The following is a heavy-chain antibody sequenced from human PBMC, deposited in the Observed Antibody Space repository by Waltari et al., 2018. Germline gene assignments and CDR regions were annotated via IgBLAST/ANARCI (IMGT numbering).Heavy chain of an antibody. J-gene: IGHJ4*02. Sequence: PPLQESGPGLVKSSATLYLPCTVSGRSIGTSSYNWAWGCQPPGKGLEWSGSIYYSGGTDYNPSRKRRVTKSGDTSHTRLYLKLSSVTAADTAVYYCARHKVSRCASLAEFDYWSQGTLVTVSS. CDR1: GRSIGTSSYN. D-gene: IGHD2-15*01. CDR3: ARHKVSRCASLAEFDY. V-gene: IGHV4-39*01. CDR2: IYYSGGT.